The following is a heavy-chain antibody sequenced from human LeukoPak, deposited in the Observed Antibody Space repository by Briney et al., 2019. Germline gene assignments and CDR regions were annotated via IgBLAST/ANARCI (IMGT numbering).Heavy chain of an antibody. CDR2: ISWNSGSI. D-gene: IGHD5-12*01. CDR1: GITFYDYA. CDR3: AKVDIVATIGAFDI. V-gene: IGHV3-9*01. J-gene: IGHJ3*02. Sequence: PGRSLRLSFPASGITFYDYAMHWVQQAPGKGLEWVSGISWNSGSIGYADSVKGRFTISRDNAKNSLYLQMNSLRAEDTALYYCAKVDIVATIGAFDIWGQGTMVTVSS.